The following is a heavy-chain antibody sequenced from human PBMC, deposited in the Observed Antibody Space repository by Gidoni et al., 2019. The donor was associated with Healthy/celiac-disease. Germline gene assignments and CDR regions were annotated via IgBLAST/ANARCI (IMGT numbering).Heavy chain of an antibody. CDR1: GYTLTDLS. CDR3: ATAGRDYGDYEGHYYYYGMDV. D-gene: IGHD4-17*01. J-gene: IGHJ6*02. V-gene: IGHV1-24*01. Sequence: QVQLVQSGAAVTKPGASVKFSCKVSGYTLTDLSMHCVRQATGKGLEWMGGFDPEDGETIYAQKFQGRVTMTEDTSTDTAYMELSSLRSEDTAVYYCATAGRDYGDYEGHYYYYGMDVWGQGTTVTVSS. CDR2: FDPEDGET.